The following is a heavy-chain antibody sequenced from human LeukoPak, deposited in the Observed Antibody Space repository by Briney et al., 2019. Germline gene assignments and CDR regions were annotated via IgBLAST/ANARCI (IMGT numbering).Heavy chain of an antibody. Sequence: GGSLRLSCAASGFTFSSYSMNWVRQAPGKGLEWVSSISSSSSYIYYADSVKGRFTISRDNAKNSLYLRMNSLRAEDTAVYYCARPMTTVTTGDYWGQGTLVTVSS. D-gene: IGHD4-17*01. CDR2: ISSSSSYI. V-gene: IGHV3-21*01. CDR3: ARPMTTVTTGDY. J-gene: IGHJ4*02. CDR1: GFTFSSYS.